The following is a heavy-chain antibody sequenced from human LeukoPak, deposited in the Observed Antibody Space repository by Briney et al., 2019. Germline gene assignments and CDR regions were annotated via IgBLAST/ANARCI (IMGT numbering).Heavy chain of an antibody. CDR3: ARGRAATASSYYMDV. CDR1: GFTFSSYG. D-gene: IGHD6-13*01. V-gene: IGHV3-30*03. J-gene: IGHJ6*03. CDR2: ISYDGSNK. Sequence: GGSLRLSCAASGFTFSSYGMHWVRQAPGKGLEWVAVISYDGSNKYYADSVKGRFTISRENAKNSLFLQMNSLRAEDTAVYHCARGRAATASSYYMDVWGKGTTVTVSS.